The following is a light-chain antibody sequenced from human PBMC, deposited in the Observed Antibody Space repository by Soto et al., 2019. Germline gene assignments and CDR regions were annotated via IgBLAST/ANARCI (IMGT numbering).Light chain of an antibody. J-gene: IGLJ1*01. CDR3: SSDTSSSTRNSV. Sequence: QSALTQPASVSGSPGQSITISCTGTSSDVGGYNYVSWYQQHPGKAPKLMIYEVSNRPSGVSNRFSGSTSGNTASLTISGLQAEDDADYYCSSDTSSSTRNSVVGTGTKVTVL. V-gene: IGLV2-14*01. CDR1: SSDVGGYNY. CDR2: EVS.